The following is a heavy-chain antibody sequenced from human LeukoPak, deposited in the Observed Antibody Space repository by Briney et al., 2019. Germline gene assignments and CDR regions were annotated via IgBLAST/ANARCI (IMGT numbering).Heavy chain of an antibody. D-gene: IGHD1-26*01. V-gene: IGHV3-74*01. J-gene: IGHJ3*02. Sequence: GGSLRLSCAASGFTFNTYWMHWVRHGPGKGLVWVSRIYSDGSRTTYADSVRGRFTISGDNAKNTLYLQMNSLRAEDTAMYYCARSGRGGAFDIWGQGTMVTVSS. CDR3: ARSGRGGAFDI. CDR2: IYSDGSRT. CDR1: GFTFNTYW.